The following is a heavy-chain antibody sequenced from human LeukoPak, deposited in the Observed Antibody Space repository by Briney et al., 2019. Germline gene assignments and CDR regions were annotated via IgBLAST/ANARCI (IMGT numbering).Heavy chain of an antibody. D-gene: IGHD7-27*01. CDR3: ASNTGTVFDY. V-gene: IGHV4-59*01. CDR2: VYYTGST. J-gene: IGHJ4*02. CDR1: GDFITAYY. Sequence: SETLSLTCTVSGDFITAYYWSWIRQPPGKGLEWIGYVYYTGSTEYNPSLRSRVTISLDLSKHQFSLNLTSVTAADTAVYHCASNTGTVFDYWDQGALVTVSS.